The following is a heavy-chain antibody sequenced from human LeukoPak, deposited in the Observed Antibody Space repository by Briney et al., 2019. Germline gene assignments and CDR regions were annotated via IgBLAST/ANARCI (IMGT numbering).Heavy chain of an antibody. Sequence: GASVKVSCKASGYTFTSYAMNWVRQAPGQGLEWMGWINTNTGNPTYAQGFTGRFVFSLDTSVSTAYLQISSLKAEDTAVYYCASGDLGYSSGWYVYYYYYMDVWGKGTTVTVSS. CDR1: GYTFTSYA. CDR2: INTNTGNP. V-gene: IGHV7-4-1*02. J-gene: IGHJ6*03. CDR3: ASGDLGYSSGWYVYYYYYMDV. D-gene: IGHD6-13*01.